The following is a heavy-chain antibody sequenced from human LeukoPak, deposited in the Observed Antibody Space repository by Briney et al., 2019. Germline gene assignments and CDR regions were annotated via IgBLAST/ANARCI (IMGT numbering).Heavy chain of an antibody. J-gene: IGHJ4*02. CDR2: IYHSGST. Sequence: SGTLSLTCAVSGGSISTSNWWWSWVRQPPGKGLEWIGEIYHSGSTNYNPSLKSRVTISVDKSNNQFSLKLSSVTAADTAVYYCASAEPRGSNWYPYWGQGTLVTVSS. D-gene: IGHD6-13*01. V-gene: IGHV4-4*02. CDR1: GGSISTSNW. CDR3: ASAEPRGSNWYPY.